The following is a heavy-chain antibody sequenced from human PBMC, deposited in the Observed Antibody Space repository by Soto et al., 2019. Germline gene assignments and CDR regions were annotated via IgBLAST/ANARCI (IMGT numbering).Heavy chain of an antibody. CDR2: INVYNGNT. CDR3: ARDTSRGEYDY. V-gene: IGHV1-18*01. D-gene: IGHD3-10*01. CDR1: GYTFTSYG. Sequence: QVQLVQSGAEVKKPGASVKVSCKAPGYTFTSYGISWVRQAPGQGLEWMGWINVYNGNTNYAQKLQGRVTMTTDTSTSTAYLDLRSLRSDDTDVYFCARDTSRGEYDYWGQGTLVTVSS. J-gene: IGHJ4*02.